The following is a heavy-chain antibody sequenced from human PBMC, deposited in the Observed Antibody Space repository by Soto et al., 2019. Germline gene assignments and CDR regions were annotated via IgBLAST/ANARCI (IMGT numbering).Heavy chain of an antibody. V-gene: IGHV4-59*01. CDR3: ARTQLTGRNSVELGY. CDR2: IYYSGST. J-gene: IGHJ4*02. D-gene: IGHD1-20*01. CDR1: GGSISSYY. Sequence: PSETLSLTCTVSGGSISSYYWSWIRQPPGKGLEWIGYIYYSGSTNYNPSLKSRVTISVDTSKNQFSLKLSSVTAADTAVYYCARTQLTGRNSVELGYWGQGTLVTVSS.